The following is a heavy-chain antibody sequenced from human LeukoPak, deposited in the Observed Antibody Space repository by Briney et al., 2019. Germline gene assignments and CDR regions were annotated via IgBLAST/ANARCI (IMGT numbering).Heavy chain of an antibody. Sequence: SETLSLTCTVSGGSISSYYWSWIRQPPGKGLEWIGYIYYSGSTNYNPSLKSRVTISADTSKNQFSLKLSSVTAADTAVYYCAGGIVATICDYWGQGTLVTVSS. CDR1: GGSISSYY. D-gene: IGHD5-12*01. CDR2: IYYSGST. J-gene: IGHJ4*02. CDR3: AGGIVATICDY. V-gene: IGHV4-59*01.